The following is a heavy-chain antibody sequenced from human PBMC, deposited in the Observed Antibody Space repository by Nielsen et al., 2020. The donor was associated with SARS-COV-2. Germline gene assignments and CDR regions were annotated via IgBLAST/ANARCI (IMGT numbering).Heavy chain of an antibody. CDR2: IKQDGSEK. Sequence: GESLKISCAASRFTFSSYWMSWVRQAPGKGLEWVANIKQDGSEKYYVDSVKGRFTISRDNAKNSLYLQMNSLRAEDTAVYYCAIIWSGYTDAFDIWGQGTMVTVSS. V-gene: IGHV3-7*01. CDR3: AIIWSGYTDAFDI. J-gene: IGHJ3*02. CDR1: RFTFSSYW. D-gene: IGHD3-3*01.